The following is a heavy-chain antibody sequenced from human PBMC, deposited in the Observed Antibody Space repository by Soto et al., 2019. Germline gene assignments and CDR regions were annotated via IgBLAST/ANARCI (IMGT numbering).Heavy chain of an antibody. CDR2: IIPIFGTA. CDR1: GGTFSSYA. J-gene: IGHJ3*02. V-gene: IGHV1-69*13. Sequence: SVKVSCKGSGGTFSSYAVSWVRQAPGQGLEWMGGIIPIFGTANYAQKFQGRVTITADESTSTAYMELSSLRSEDTAVYYCARERVGATSTHAFDIWGQGTMVTVSS. D-gene: IGHD1-26*01. CDR3: ARERVGATSTHAFDI.